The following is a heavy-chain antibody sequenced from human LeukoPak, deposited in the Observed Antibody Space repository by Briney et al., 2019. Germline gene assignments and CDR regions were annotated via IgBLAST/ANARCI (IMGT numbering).Heavy chain of an antibody. V-gene: IGHV3-43D*03. J-gene: IGHJ4*02. CDR1: GFTFDDYA. Sequence: GGSLRLSCAASGFTFDDYAMHWVRQAPGKGLEWVSLITWDGDSTYYADSVKGRFTISRDNSKNYLYLQMSSLGAEDTALYYCAKGTSSWHEFDSWGQGTLVPVSS. CDR3: AKGTSSWHEFDS. CDR2: ITWDGDST. D-gene: IGHD6-13*01.